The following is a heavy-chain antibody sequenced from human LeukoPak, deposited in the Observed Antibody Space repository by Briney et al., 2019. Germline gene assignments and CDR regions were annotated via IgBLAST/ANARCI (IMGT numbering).Heavy chain of an antibody. CDR3: ARPTEPLDKGDAFDI. V-gene: IGHV1-2*02. CDR2: INPNSGVT. Sequence: ASVKVSCKASGHIFTGHYIHWVREAPGQGLEWMGWINPNSGVTNYAQKFQDRVTMTRDTSISTAYMNLGRLTSDDTAVYYCARPTEPLDKGDAFDIWGQGTMVTVSS. J-gene: IGHJ3*02. CDR1: GHIFTGHY.